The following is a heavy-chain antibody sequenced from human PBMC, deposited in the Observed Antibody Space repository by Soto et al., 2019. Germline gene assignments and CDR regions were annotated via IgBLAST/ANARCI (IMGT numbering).Heavy chain of an antibody. D-gene: IGHD2-8*02. Sequence: QVQLQQSGPGLVKPSQTLSLTCAISGDSVSSNSAAWNWIRQSPSRGLEWLGRTYYRYKWSKWSYDYAVSVKSRITINPDTSKNQFSLHLNSVTPEDTAVYYWARDGGTGDAFWDYWGQGTLVTVSS. CDR2: TYYRYKWSKWSY. J-gene: IGHJ4*02. V-gene: IGHV6-1*01. CDR1: GDSVSSNSAA. CDR3: ARDGGTGDAFWDY.